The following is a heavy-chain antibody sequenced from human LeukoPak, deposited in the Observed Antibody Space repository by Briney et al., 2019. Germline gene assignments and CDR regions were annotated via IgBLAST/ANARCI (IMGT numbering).Heavy chain of an antibody. Sequence: SETLSLTCTVSGGSISNYYWSWLRQSPGKGLEWIGYIYYSGSTKYNPSLKRRVTISVDTYENHFSLRLSLKLSSVTAADTAVYYCARRGFGNYYGYFDYWGQGTLVTVSS. CDR2: IYYSGST. J-gene: IGHJ4*02. CDR1: GGSISNYY. V-gene: IGHV4-59*08. D-gene: IGHD1-26*01. CDR3: ARRGFGNYYGYFDY.